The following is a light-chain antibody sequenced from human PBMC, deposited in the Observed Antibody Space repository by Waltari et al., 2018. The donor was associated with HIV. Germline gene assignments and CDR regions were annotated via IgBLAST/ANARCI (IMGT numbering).Light chain of an antibody. J-gene: IGLJ3*02. CDR1: SSTIWAGSD. Sequence: QSVLTQPPSVSGAPGQGVTISCTGGSSTIWAGSDVHWYQQFPGTAPKLLIYGSTNRQSGVPDRFSGSKSGTSASLAIVGLQAEDEADYYCQSYDSSLSGWVFGGGTKLTVL. CDR2: GST. CDR3: QSYDSSLSGWV. V-gene: IGLV1-40*01.